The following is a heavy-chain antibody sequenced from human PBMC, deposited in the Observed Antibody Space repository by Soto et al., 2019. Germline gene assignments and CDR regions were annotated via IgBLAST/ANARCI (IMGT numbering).Heavy chain of an antibody. CDR3: AHRVLRTVFGLVTTNAIYFDF. V-gene: IGHV2-5*02. CDR1: GFSLTTSGVG. CDR2: IYWDDDK. D-gene: IGHD3-3*01. J-gene: IGHJ4*02. Sequence: QITLKESGPTVVKPTEPLTLTYTFSGFSLTTSGVGVGWVRQSPGTAPEWLALIYWDDDKRYSTSLKSRLTLTKDTSKNQVVLTMANVDPADTATYYCAHRVLRTVFGLVTTNAIYFDFWGQGTPVVVSS.